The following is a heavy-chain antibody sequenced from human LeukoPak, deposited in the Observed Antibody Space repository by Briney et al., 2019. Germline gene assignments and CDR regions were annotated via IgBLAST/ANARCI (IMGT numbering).Heavy chain of an antibody. D-gene: IGHD1-26*01. J-gene: IGHJ4*02. Sequence: PSETMSLTCSVSGGSISSYYWTWIRQPAGKGLEWIGRFYSTGSTNYNPSLKSRVTMSVDTSKNQFSLKLSSVTAADTAVYYCARDQYSGSLDYWGQGTLVTVSS. V-gene: IGHV4-4*07. CDR2: FYSTGST. CDR1: GGSISSYY. CDR3: ARDQYSGSLDY.